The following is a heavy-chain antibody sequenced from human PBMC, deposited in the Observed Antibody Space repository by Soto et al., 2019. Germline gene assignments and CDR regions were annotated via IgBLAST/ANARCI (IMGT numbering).Heavy chain of an antibody. Sequence: HPGGSLRLSCAASGFTFSSYWMHWVRQAPGKGLVWVSRINSDGSSTSYADSVKGRFTISRDNAKNTLYLQMNSLRAEDTAVYYCAREGHMITFGGVMSPWFDPWGQGTLVTVSS. CDR1: GFTFSSYW. D-gene: IGHD3-16*01. CDR2: INSDGSST. CDR3: AREGHMITFGGVMSPWFDP. J-gene: IGHJ5*02. V-gene: IGHV3-74*01.